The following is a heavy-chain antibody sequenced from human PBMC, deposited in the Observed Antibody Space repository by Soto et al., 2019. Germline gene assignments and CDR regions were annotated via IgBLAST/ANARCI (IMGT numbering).Heavy chain of an antibody. Sequence: GGSLRLSCAASGFIFRNYAMSWVRQAPGKGLEWVSAISGSGASTYYANSVKGRFAISRDNTKDSLYLQMNSLRAEDTAIYYCARGSAFIGLDYWGQGPPVTVSS. CDR1: GFIFRNYA. CDR3: ARGSAFIGLDY. V-gene: IGHV3-23*01. D-gene: IGHD1-26*01. CDR2: ISGSGAST. J-gene: IGHJ4*02.